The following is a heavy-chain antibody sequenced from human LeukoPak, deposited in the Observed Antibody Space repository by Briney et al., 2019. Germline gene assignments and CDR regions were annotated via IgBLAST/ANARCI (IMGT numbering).Heavy chain of an antibody. V-gene: IGHV1-18*01. J-gene: IGHJ3*02. CDR2: ISAYNGNT. Sequence: ASVKVSCKASGYTFTSYGISWVRQAPGQGLEWMGWISAYNGNTNYAQKFQGRVTITADKSMSTAYMELSSLRSEDTAVYYCASRRGSYTGPGDAFDIWGQGTMVTVSS. D-gene: IGHD2-2*02. CDR3: ASRRGSYTGPGDAFDI. CDR1: GYTFTSYG.